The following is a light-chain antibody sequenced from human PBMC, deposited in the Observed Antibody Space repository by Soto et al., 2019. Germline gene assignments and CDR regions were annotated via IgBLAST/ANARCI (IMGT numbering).Light chain of an antibody. CDR3: QPQGDSPTIT. CDR2: GAS. Sequence: EIVLTQSPGTLSLSPGERATLSCRASQSVSSSYLAWYQQKHGQSPRLLLYGASSRATGVPVRFSSGGSWVALTLTLSRLEPEDFASYDCQPQGDSPTITFGQGTRLEIK. CDR1: QSVSSSY. J-gene: IGKJ5*01. V-gene: IGKV3-20*01.